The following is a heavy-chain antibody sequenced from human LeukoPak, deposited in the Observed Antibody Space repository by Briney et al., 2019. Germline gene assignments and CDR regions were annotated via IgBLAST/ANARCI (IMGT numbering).Heavy chain of an antibody. CDR2: TSYSGSN. J-gene: IGHJ4*02. Sequence: SETLSLTYTVCGDSLSGYYWIWIPEPPGKGLEGIGYTSYSGSNNYNPSLKSRVTISVDKSKNQFSLRLTSVTAPDTAVYYCARHELSYHQSELLLYDFWGQGTLVTVSS. CDR1: GDSLSGYY. V-gene: IGHV4-59*08. CDR3: ARHELSYHQSELLLYDF. D-gene: IGHD1-26*01.